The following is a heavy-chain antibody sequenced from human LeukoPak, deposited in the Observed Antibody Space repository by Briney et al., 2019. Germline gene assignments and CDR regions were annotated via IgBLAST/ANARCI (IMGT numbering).Heavy chain of an antibody. Sequence: SETLSLTCTVSGGSISSGDYYWSWIRQPPGKGLEWIGYIYYSGSTYYNPSLKSRVTISVDTSKNQFSLKLSSVTAADRAVYYCARVTRGVVVTAIKSGYYYGLDVWGQGTTVTVSS. CDR1: GGSISSGDYY. CDR3: ARVTRGVVVTAIKSGYYYGLDV. V-gene: IGHV4-30-4*01. J-gene: IGHJ6*02. D-gene: IGHD2-21*02. CDR2: IYYSGST.